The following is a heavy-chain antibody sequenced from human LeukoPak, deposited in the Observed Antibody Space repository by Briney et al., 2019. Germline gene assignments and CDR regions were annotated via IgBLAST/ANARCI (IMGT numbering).Heavy chain of an antibody. Sequence: GGSLRLSCAASRFTFSVHWTHWVRQAPGKGLEWVAFIRYDGSNKYYADSVKGRFTISRDNAKNTLYLQMNTLRVEDTAVYYCTRDLMDYDVSTGLHHYYMDVWGQGTTVTVSS. CDR2: IRYDGSNK. CDR3: TRDLMDYDVSTGLHHYYMDV. D-gene: IGHD3-9*01. J-gene: IGHJ6*02. CDR1: RFTFSVHW. V-gene: IGHV3-30*02.